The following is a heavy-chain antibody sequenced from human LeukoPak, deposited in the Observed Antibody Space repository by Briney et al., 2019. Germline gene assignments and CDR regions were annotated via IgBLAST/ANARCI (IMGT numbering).Heavy chain of an antibody. D-gene: IGHD4-23*01. J-gene: IGHJ4*02. V-gene: IGHV3-48*03. Sequence: PGGSLRLSCAASGFTFSSYEMNWVRQAPGKGLEWVSYISSSGSTIYYADSVKGRFTISRDNSKNTLYLQMNSLRAEDTAVYYCAKDRLTTVVMGYLDYWGQGTLVTVSS. CDR1: GFTFSSYE. CDR3: AKDRLTTVVMGYLDY. CDR2: ISSSGSTI.